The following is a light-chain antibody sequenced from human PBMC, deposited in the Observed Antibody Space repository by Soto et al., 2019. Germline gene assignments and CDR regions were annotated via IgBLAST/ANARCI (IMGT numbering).Light chain of an antibody. Sequence: QSVLTQPASVSGSPGQSITISCTGTSSDVGGYNFVSWYQQHPGKAPKLMIYDVRIRPSGVSNRFSGSKSVNTASLTISGLQAEDEADYYCSSYTSISTYVFGTGTKLTVL. CDR2: DVR. V-gene: IGLV2-14*01. J-gene: IGLJ1*01. CDR1: SSDVGGYNF. CDR3: SSYTSISTYV.